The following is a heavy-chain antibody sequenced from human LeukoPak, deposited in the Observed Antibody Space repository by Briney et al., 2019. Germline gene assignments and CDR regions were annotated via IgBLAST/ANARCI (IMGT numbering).Heavy chain of an antibody. CDR3: ARDKGGRYVWGSYRYDY. CDR2: IKQDGSEK. J-gene: IGHJ4*02. V-gene: IGHV3-7*03. Sequence: GGSLRLSCAASGFTFSSYWMSWVRQAPGKGLEWVANIKQDGSEKYYVDSVKGRFTISRDNAKNSLYLQINGLRAEDTAVYYCARDKGGRYVWGSYRYDYWGQGTLVTVSS. CDR1: GFTFSSYW. D-gene: IGHD3-16*02.